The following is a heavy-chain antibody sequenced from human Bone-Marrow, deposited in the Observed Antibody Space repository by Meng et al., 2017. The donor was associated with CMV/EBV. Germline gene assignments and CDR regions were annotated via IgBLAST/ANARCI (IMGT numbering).Heavy chain of an antibody. CDR1: GFTFSSYG. Sequence: GESLKISCAASGFTFSSYGMHWVRQAPGKGLEWVAFIRYDGSNKYYADSVKGRFTISRDNSKNTLYLQMNSLRAEDTAVYYCARVKCQLVRGAFDNWGQGTLVTGSS. CDR3: ARVKCQLVRGAFDN. D-gene: IGHD6-6*01. V-gene: IGHV3-30*02. CDR2: IRYDGSNK. J-gene: IGHJ4*02.